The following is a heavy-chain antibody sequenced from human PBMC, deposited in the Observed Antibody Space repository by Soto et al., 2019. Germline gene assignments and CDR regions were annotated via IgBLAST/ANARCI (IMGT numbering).Heavy chain of an antibody. Sequence: EVQLVESGGGLVKPGGSLRLSCAASGFTFSSYSMNWVRQAPGKGLEWVSSISSSSTGIYYADSVKGRFTISRDNAKNSLYLQMNSRRAEDTAMYYCARGTYGDYDYWGQGTLVTVSS. CDR1: GFTFSSYS. J-gene: IGHJ4*02. CDR2: ISSSSTGI. V-gene: IGHV3-21*01. D-gene: IGHD4-17*01. CDR3: ARGTYGDYDY.